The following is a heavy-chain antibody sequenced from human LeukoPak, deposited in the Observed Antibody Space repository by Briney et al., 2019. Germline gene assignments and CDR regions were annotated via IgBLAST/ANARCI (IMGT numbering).Heavy chain of an antibody. V-gene: IGHV3-7*03. CDR3: ARDRVGAIDY. Sequence: GGSLRLSCAASGFTFSSYWMSWVRQAPGKGLEWVANIKQDGSEKYYVDSVKGRFAISRDNAKNSLYLQMNSLRAEDTALYHCARDRVGAIDYWGQGTLVTVSS. CDR2: IKQDGSEK. J-gene: IGHJ4*02. D-gene: IGHD1-26*01. CDR1: GFTFSSYW.